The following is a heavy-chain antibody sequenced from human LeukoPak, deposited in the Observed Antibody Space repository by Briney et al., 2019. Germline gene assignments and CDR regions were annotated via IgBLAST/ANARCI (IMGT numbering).Heavy chain of an antibody. D-gene: IGHD3-9*01. V-gene: IGHV3-23*01. CDR1: GFTFTGHT. Sequence: PGGSLRLSCATSGFTFTGHTMTWFRQAPGKGLEWVSLICGRDDRPYYADYVGGRFAISRDTSMNILYLQMNTVRAEETAVYYCAIDPDPLGDFLTGYKWGQGTLVTVSS. CDR3: AIDPDPLGDFLTGYK. J-gene: IGHJ4*02. CDR2: ICGRDDRP.